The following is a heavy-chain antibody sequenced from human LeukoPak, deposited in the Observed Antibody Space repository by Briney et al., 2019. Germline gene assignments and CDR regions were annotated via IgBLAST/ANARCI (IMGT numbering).Heavy chain of an antibody. CDR3: AKETTVTTYGAPFEY. Sequence: GGSLRLSCAASGFTFSNYAMNWVRQAPGKGLEWVSVISGSGGSTYYADSVKGRFTISRDNSQNTLYLQMNSLRAEDTAVYYCAKETTVTTYGAPFEYWGQGTLVTVSS. V-gene: IGHV3-23*01. J-gene: IGHJ4*02. CDR2: ISGSGGST. D-gene: IGHD4-17*01. CDR1: GFTFSNYA.